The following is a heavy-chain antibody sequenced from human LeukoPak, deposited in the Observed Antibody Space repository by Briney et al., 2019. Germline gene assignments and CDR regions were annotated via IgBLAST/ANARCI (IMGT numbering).Heavy chain of an antibody. CDR2: ISGSGGST. V-gene: IGHV3-23*01. CDR3: AKDPNGDYIGTFDI. CDR1: GFTVSSNY. J-gene: IGHJ3*02. D-gene: IGHD4-17*01. Sequence: GGSLRLSCAASGFTVSSNYMSWVRQAPGKGLEWVSSISGSGGSTQYAASVQGRFTISRDNSKNTLYLQMNSLRAEDSAVYYCAKDPNGDYIGTFDIWGQGTMVTVSS.